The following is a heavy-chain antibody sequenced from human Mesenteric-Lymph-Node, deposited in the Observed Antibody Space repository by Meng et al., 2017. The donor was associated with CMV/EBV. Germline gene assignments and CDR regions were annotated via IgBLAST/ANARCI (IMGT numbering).Heavy chain of an antibody. CDR1: FTSHY. CDR2: INPSGGVT. Sequence: FTSHYIHWIRQAPGQGPEWMGMINPSGGVTTYAQKFQGRVTMTRVTSTSTVYMELNSLRSEDTAVYYCARGRHYDILSGRGDWFDPWGEGTLVTVSS. V-gene: IGHV1-46*01. D-gene: IGHD3-9*01. J-gene: IGHJ5*02. CDR3: ARGRHYDILSGRGDWFDP.